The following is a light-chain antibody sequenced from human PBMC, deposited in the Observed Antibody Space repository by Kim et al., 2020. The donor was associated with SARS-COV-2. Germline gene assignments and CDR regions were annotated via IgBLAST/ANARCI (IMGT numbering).Light chain of an antibody. V-gene: IGKV1-17*01. CDR3: LQHNTYPIT. CDR1: QDIRND. Sequence: ASVRDRLTIPCRSSQDIRNDLGWYQQKPGGAPKRLIYGASSLQSGVPSRFSGSGSGTEFTLTISSLQPEDFATYFCLQHNTYPITVGQGTRLEIK. CDR2: GAS. J-gene: IGKJ5*01.